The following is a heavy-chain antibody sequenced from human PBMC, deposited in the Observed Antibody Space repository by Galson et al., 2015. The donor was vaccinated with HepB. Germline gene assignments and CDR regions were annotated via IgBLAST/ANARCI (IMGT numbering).Heavy chain of an antibody. CDR1: GFTFSSYW. V-gene: IGHV3-7*01. J-gene: IGHJ2*01. CDR2: IKQDGSEN. Sequence: SLRLSCAASGFTFSSYWMSWVRQAPGKGLEWVANIKQDGSENYYVDSVKGRFTISRDNAKNSLYLQMNSLRAEDTAVYYCARDSPLYLNDKPGNWYFDLWGRGTLVTVSS. CDR3: ARDSPLYLNDKPGNWYFDL. D-gene: IGHD3-16*01.